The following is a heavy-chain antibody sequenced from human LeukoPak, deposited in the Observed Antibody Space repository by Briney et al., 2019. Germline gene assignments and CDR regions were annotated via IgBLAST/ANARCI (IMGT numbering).Heavy chain of an antibody. J-gene: IGHJ4*02. CDR2: IYTSGST. CDR3: VREFDY. V-gene: IGHV4-4*07. CDR1: GGSTSSYY. Sequence: PSETLSLTCTVSGGSTSSYYWSWIRQPAAKGLEWIGRIYTSGSTNYNPSLKSRVTMSVDTSKNQFSLKSSSVTAADTAVYYCVREFDYWGQGTLVTVSS. D-gene: IGHD1-26*01.